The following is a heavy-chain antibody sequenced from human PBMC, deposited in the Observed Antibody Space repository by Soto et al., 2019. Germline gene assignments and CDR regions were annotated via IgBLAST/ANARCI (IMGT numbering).Heavy chain of an antibody. Sequence: QVQLVESGGGVVQPGRSLRLSCAASGFTFSSYGMHWVRQAPGKGLEWVAVISYDGSNKYYADSVKGRFTISRDNSKNTLYLQMNSLRAEDTAVYYCAKGRSLSGSSYFDYWGQGTLVTVSS. CDR3: AKGRSLSGSSYFDY. V-gene: IGHV3-30*18. CDR2: ISYDGSNK. CDR1: GFTFSSYG. J-gene: IGHJ4*02. D-gene: IGHD1-26*01.